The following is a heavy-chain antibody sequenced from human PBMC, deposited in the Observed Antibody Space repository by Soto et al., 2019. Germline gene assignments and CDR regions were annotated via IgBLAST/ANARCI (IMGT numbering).Heavy chain of an antibody. Sequence: QVQLVQSGAEVKKPGASVKVSCKASGYTFTSYAMHWVRQAPGQRSESMGWINAGNGNTKYSQKFQSRVTITRDTTPSTANMELSSLRSENKAVYYWARLCELALLHFDYWGQGTLVTVSS. CDR3: ARLCELALLHFDY. D-gene: IGHD2-15*01. CDR1: GYTFTSYA. CDR2: INAGNGNT. V-gene: IGHV1-3*01. J-gene: IGHJ4*02.